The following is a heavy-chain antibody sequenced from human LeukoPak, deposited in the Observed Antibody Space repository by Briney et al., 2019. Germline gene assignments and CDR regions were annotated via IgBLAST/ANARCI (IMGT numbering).Heavy chain of an antibody. Sequence: GASVKVSCKASGYTFISYSMNWVRQAPGQGLEWMGWINTNTRNPKYAQGFTGRFVFSLDTSVSTTYLQISSLKAEDTAVYYCARAGAHSYGMDVWGKGTTVTVSS. CDR2: INTNTRNP. J-gene: IGHJ6*04. CDR1: GYTFISYS. V-gene: IGHV7-4-1*02. CDR3: ARAGAHSYGMDV.